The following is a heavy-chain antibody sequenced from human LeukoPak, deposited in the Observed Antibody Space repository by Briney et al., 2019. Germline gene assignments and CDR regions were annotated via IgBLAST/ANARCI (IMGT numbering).Heavy chain of an antibody. Sequence: ASVKVSCKASGYTFTSYGISWVRQAPGQGLEWMGWISPYNGNTNYAQKFKGRVTMTTDTLTTTAHMELRSLRSDDTAVYYCAREGEGVPGAMSWFQYYYYYMDVWGKGTTVIVSS. CDR3: AREGEGVPGAMSWFQYYYYYMDV. J-gene: IGHJ6*03. CDR2: ISPYNGNT. CDR1: GYTFTSYG. D-gene: IGHD2-2*01. V-gene: IGHV1-18*01.